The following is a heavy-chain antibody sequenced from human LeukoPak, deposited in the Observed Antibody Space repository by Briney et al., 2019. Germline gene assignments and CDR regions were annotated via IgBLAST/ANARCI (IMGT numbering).Heavy chain of an antibody. D-gene: IGHD3-9*01. CDR1: GFTLSGSW. V-gene: IGHV3-7*01. J-gene: IGHJ1*01. CDR3: ARDSAGWEH. Sequence: GGSLRLSCAASGFTLSGSWKRYVRESRGKGVEWVANVKDDGSKDYYVDSVKGRFTISRDNAKNSLYLQMNSLRPEDTAVYYCARDSAGWEHWGPGTLVTVSS. CDR2: VKDDGSKD.